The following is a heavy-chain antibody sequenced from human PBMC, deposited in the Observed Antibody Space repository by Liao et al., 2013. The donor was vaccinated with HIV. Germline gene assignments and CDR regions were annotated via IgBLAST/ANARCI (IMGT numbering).Heavy chain of an antibody. Sequence: QVQLQQWGAGLLKPSETLSLTCAVYYESISGYSYSWLRQPPGKGLEWIGDINDSGSTNYNPSLKSRVTISVDTSKNQFSLRLTSVTAADTAVYYCARAATVLLWFGPLDYWGQGNLVTVSS. V-gene: IGHV4-34*01. J-gene: IGHJ4*02. CDR2: INDSGST. CDR1: YESISGYS. CDR3: ARAATVLLWFGPLDY. D-gene: IGHD3-10*01.